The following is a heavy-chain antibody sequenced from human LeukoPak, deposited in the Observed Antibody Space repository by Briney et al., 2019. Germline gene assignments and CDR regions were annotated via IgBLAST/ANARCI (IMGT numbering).Heavy chain of an antibody. D-gene: IGHD6-19*01. J-gene: IGHJ4*02. CDR1: GVAFSNYY. V-gene: IGHV4-34*01. Sequence: SETLSLTCAVSGVAFSNYYWSWVRQSPTKGLEWIGEINHSGYTSYNPSLKSRVTISIDTSKNQFSLMVISVTAADTGVYYCTRAVAGHPDWGQGTLVTVSS. CDR2: INHSGYT. CDR3: TRAVAGHPD.